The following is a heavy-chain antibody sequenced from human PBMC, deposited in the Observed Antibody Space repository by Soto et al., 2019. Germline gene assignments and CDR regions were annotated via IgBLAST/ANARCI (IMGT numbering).Heavy chain of an antibody. CDR1: GFTFSSYW. J-gene: IGHJ5*02. V-gene: IGHV3-74*01. Sequence: GGSLRLSCAASGFTFSSYWMHWVRQTPEKGLVWISRINSDGSSTSYADSVKGRFTISRDNAKNTLYLQMNSLRAEDTAMYYCASDWFDPWGQGTLVTVSS. CDR3: ASDWFDP. CDR2: INSDGSST.